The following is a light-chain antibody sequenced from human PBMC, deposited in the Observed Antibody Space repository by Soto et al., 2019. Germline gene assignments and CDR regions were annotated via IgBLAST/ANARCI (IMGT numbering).Light chain of an antibody. Sequence: QSVLTQPPSVSAAPGQKVTISCSGSSSNIGTYYVSWYQQLPGTAPKLLIYENNKRPSGIPDRFSGSMSGTSATLGITGLQTGDEADYYCGTWDSGLSAGVFGGGTKVTVL. CDR2: ENN. J-gene: IGLJ3*02. CDR1: SSNIGTYY. CDR3: GTWDSGLSAGV. V-gene: IGLV1-51*02.